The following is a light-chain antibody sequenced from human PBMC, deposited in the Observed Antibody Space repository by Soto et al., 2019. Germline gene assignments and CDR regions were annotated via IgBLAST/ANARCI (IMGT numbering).Light chain of an antibody. CDR3: HSYDCSLSGYV. V-gene: IGLV1-40*01. CDR1: SSNIGAGYD. Sequence: QSVLTQPTSVSGAPGQRVTISCTGSSSNIGAGYDVHWYQQLPGTAPKLLIYGNSNRPSGVPDRFSGSKSGTSASLAITGLQAEDEADYYCHSYDCSLSGYVFGTGTQLTVL. CDR2: GNS. J-gene: IGLJ1*01.